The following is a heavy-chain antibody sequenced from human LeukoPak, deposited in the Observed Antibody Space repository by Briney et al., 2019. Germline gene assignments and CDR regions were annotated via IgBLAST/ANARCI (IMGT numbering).Heavy chain of an antibody. Sequence: PGGSLRLSCAASGFTFSDYYMSWIRQAPGKGLEWVSYISSSGSTIYYADSVKGRFTISRDNAKNTLYLQMNSLRAEDTAVYYCAKGGYYDFWSGFQNYYYFDYWGQGTLVTVSS. J-gene: IGHJ4*02. CDR1: GFTFSDYY. D-gene: IGHD3-3*01. V-gene: IGHV3-11*01. CDR2: ISSSGSTI. CDR3: AKGGYYDFWSGFQNYYYFDY.